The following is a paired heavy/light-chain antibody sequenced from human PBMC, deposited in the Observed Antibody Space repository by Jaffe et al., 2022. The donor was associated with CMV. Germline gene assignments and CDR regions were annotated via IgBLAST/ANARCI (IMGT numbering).Heavy chain of an antibody. CDR3: ARDPKYCGGDCYSDYFDY. J-gene: IGHJ4*02. D-gene: IGHD2-21*02. CDR2: ISSSSSYI. V-gene: IGHV3-21*01. Sequence: EVQLVESGGGLVKPGGSLRLSCAASGFTFSSYSMNWVRQAPGKGLEWVSSISSSSSYIYYADSVKGRFTISRDNAKNSLYLQMNSLRAEDTAVYYCARDPKYCGGDCYSDYFDYWGQGTLVTVSS. CDR1: GFTFSSYS.
Light chain of an antibody. CDR1: QSIGSS. J-gene: IGKJ4*01. V-gene: IGKV6-21*01. Sequence: EIVLTQSPDFQSVTPKEKVTITCRASQSIGSSLHWYQQKPDQSPKLLIKYASQSFSGVPSRFSGSGSGTDFTLTINSLEAEDAATYYCHQSSSLYLTFGGGTKVEIK. CDR2: YAS. CDR3: HQSSSLYLT.